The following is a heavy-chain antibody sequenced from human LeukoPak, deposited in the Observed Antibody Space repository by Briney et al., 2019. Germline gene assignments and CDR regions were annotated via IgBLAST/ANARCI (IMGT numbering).Heavy chain of an antibody. V-gene: IGHV3-21*01. CDR1: GFTFSSYS. Sequence: GGSLRLSCAASGFTFSSYSMNWVRQAPGKGLEWVSSISSSSSYIYYADSVEGRFTISRDNAKNSLYLQMNSLRAEDTAVYYCARDRVVVPAATPPEMDYWGRGTLVTVSS. CDR3: ARDRVVVPAATPPEMDY. CDR2: ISSSSSYI. J-gene: IGHJ4*02. D-gene: IGHD2-2*01.